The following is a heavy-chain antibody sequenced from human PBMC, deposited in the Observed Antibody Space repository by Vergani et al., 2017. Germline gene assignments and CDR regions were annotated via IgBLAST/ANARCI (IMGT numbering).Heavy chain of an antibody. Sequence: QVQLVESGGGVVQPGRSLRLSCAASGFTFSSYGMHWVRQAPGKGLEWVAVISYDGSNKYYADSVKGRFTISSDNSKNTLYLQMNSLRAEDTAVYYCARGYWSAEHYYYMDVWGKGTTVTVSS. J-gene: IGHJ6*03. D-gene: IGHD3-3*01. CDR3: ARGYWSAEHYYYMDV. V-gene: IGHV3-30*03. CDR2: ISYDGSNK. CDR1: GFTFSSYG.